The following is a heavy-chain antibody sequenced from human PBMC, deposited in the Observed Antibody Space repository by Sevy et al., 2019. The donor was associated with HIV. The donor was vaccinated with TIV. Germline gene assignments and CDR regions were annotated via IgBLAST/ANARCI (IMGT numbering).Heavy chain of an antibody. CDR3: ARYYYDTTGPGSWFDP. Sequence: SETLSLTCTVSGGSISSYFWSWIRQPPGKGLEWIAYIYYSGSTNYSPSLKSRVTISADTSKNQISLKLSSVTAADTAAYYCARYYYDTTGPGSWFDPWGQGTLVTVSS. CDR1: GGSISSYF. V-gene: IGHV4-59*01. D-gene: IGHD3-22*01. J-gene: IGHJ5*02. CDR2: IYYSGST.